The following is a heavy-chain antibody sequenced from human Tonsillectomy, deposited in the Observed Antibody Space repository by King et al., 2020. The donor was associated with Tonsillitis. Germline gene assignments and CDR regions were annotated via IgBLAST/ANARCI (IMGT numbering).Heavy chain of an antibody. CDR3: ARSETRIAAGSGADY. CDR1: GYTFTSYY. D-gene: IGHD6-13*01. J-gene: IGHJ4*02. CDR2: INPSGGST. Sequence: VQLVESGAEVKKPGASVKVSCKASGYTFTSYYMHWVRQAPGQGLEWMGIINPSGGSTSYAQKFQGRVTMTRDTSTSTVYMELSSLRSEDTAVYYCARSETRIAAGSGADYWGQGTLVTVSS. V-gene: IGHV1-46*01.